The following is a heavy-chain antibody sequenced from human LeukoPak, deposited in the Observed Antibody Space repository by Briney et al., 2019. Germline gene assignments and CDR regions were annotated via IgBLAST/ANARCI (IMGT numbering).Heavy chain of an antibody. J-gene: IGHJ4*02. D-gene: IGHD3-16*02. CDR1: GFTFSSYA. CDR2: ISGSGGST. V-gene: IGHV3-23*01. Sequence: QTGGSLKLSCAASGFTFSSYAMSWVRQAPGKGLEWVSAISGSGGSTYYADSVKGRFTISRDNSKNTLYLQMNSLRAEDTAVYYCAKGRGSHPRTATSSDYWGQGTLVTVSS. CDR3: AKGRGSHPRTATSSDY.